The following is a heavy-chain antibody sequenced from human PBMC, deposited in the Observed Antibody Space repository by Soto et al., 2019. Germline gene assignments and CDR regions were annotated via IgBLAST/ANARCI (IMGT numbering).Heavy chain of an antibody. D-gene: IGHD6-13*01. V-gene: IGHV4-34*01. CDR1: GGSFSGYY. CDR3: AMQFKGIAMRDY. J-gene: IGHJ4*02. CDR2: INHSGST. Sequence: QVQLQQWGAGLLKPSETLSLTCGVYGGSFSGYYWSWIRQPPGKGLEWIGEINHSGSTNYNNPSLKSRVTISVDTSKNQFSLKLSSVTAADTAVYYCAMQFKGIAMRDYWGQGTLVTVSS.